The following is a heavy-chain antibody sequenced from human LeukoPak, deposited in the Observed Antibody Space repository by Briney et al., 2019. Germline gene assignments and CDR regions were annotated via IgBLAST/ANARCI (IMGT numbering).Heavy chain of an antibody. CDR3: ARGYSSSWYINWFDP. V-gene: IGHV4-59*08. CDR2: IHYSGST. J-gene: IGHJ5*02. CDR1: GGSISRYY. D-gene: IGHD6-13*01. Sequence: SETLSLTCSVSGGSISRYYWSWIRQPPGKGLEWIGYIHYSGSTNYNPSLKSRVTISVDTSKNQFSLKLTSATAADTAVYYCARGYSSSWYINWFDPWGQGTLVTVSS.